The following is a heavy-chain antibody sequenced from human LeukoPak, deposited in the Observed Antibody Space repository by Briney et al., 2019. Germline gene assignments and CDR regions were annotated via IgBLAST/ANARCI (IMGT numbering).Heavy chain of an antibody. V-gene: IGHV4-34*01. CDR2: INHSGST. Sequence: SETLPLTCAVYGGSFSGYYWSWIRQPPGKGLEWIGEINHSGSTNYNPSLKSRVTISVDTSKNQFSLKLSSVTAADTAVYYCASPAAGHAFDIWGQGTMVTVSS. CDR1: GGSFSGYY. CDR3: ASPAAGHAFDI. D-gene: IGHD6-13*01. J-gene: IGHJ3*02.